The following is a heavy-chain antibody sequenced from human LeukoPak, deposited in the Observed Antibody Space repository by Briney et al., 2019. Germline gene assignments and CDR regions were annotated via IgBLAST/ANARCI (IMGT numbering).Heavy chain of an antibody. J-gene: IGHJ4*02. CDR3: ARDSSMLRGPLVIYYFDF. CDR2: IGGSGGAI. Sequence: PGGSLRLSCAASGFTFSNAWMSWVRQAPGKGLQWVSEIGGSGGAIYYADSVKGRFTISRDTSKNTLYLQMNSLRVEDTAIYYCARDSSMLRGPLVIYYFDFWGQGTLVTVSS. V-gene: IGHV3-23*01. CDR1: GFTFSNAW. D-gene: IGHD3-10*01.